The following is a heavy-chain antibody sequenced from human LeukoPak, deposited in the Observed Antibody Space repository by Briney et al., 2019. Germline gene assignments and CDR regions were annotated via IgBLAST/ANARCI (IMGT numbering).Heavy chain of an antibody. V-gene: IGHV3-30*03. Sequence: GRSLRLSCAASGFTFSTSGMHWVRQAPGKGLEWVAFILKDGSNKYYADSVKGRFTISRDNSKNTLYLQTNSLRAEDTAVYYCATATGGDAGGDYYYYYGMDVWGQGTTVTVSS. D-gene: IGHD2-21*02. J-gene: IGHJ6*02. CDR3: ATATGGDAGGDYYYYYGMDV. CDR2: ILKDGSNK. CDR1: GFTFSTSG.